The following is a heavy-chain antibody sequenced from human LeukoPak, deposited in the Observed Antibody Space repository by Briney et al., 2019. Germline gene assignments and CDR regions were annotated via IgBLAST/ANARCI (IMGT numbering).Heavy chain of an antibody. Sequence: GGSLRLSCAASGFTFSNYAMSWVRQAPGKGLEWVSGISGSAGSTYYADSVKGRFSISRDNSKNTVYLQMNRLRAEDTAAYYCAKDLAYRSVWFLGAFDVWGQGTVVTVSS. CDR2: ISGSAGST. V-gene: IGHV3-23*01. J-gene: IGHJ3*01. CDR3: AKDLAYRSVWFLGAFDV. CDR1: GFTFSNYA. D-gene: IGHD6-19*01.